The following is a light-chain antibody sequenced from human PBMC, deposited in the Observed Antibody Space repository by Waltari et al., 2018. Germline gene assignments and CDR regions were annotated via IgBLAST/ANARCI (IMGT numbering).Light chain of an antibody. V-gene: IGKV4-1*01. Sequence: DIVMTQSPDSLTVSLGERATINCRSSQRLFYSPNKRNYLPWYQQKAGQSPKLLIYWASTRESGVPDRFSGSGSGTDFSLTISNLQAEDVAVYSCQQYYDSPLTFGGGTKVEIK. CDR1: QRLFYSPNKRNY. CDR3: QQYYDSPLT. J-gene: IGKJ4*01. CDR2: WAS.